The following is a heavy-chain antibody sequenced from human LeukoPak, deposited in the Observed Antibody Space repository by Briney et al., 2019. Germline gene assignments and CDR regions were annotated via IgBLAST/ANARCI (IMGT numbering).Heavy chain of an antibody. D-gene: IGHD3-10*01. CDR2: INHSGST. Sequence: SETLSLTCAVYGGSFSGYYWSWIRQPPGKGLEWIGEINHSGSTNYNPSLKSRVTISVDTSKNQFSLKLRSATAADTAVYYCARVSYYYGSGSYYRRNYYYYYMDVWGKGTTVTVSS. J-gene: IGHJ6*03. V-gene: IGHV4-34*01. CDR1: GGSFSGYY. CDR3: ARVSYYYGSGSYYRRNYYYYYMDV.